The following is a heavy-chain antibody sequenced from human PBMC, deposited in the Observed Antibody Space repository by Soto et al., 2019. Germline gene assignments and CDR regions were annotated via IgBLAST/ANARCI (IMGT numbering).Heavy chain of an antibody. Sequence: GGSLRLSCAASGFTLSNYAMTWVRQAPGKGLEWVSAISGSGGSIYYADSVKGRFTISRDNSKNTLYLQMNSLRAEDTAVYYCAKGGYCDILTGYSNRGYYFDYWGQGTLVTVSS. V-gene: IGHV3-23*01. CDR2: ISGSGGSI. J-gene: IGHJ4*02. CDR3: AKGGYCDILTGYSNRGYYFDY. CDR1: GFTLSNYA. D-gene: IGHD3-9*01.